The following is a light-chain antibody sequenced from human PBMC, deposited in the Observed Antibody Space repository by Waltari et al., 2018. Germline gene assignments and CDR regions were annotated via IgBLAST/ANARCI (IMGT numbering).Light chain of an antibody. CDR2: ENN. V-gene: IGLV1-51*02. Sequence: QSVLTQPPSVSAAPRQKVAISCSGSSSNIGNNYVSWYQQLPGTAPKLLIFENNHRPSGIPDRFSGSKSGTSATLGITGLQTGDEADYFCGTWDSSLRAVVFGGGTKLTVL. CDR1: SSNIGNNY. J-gene: IGLJ2*01. CDR3: GTWDSSLRAVV.